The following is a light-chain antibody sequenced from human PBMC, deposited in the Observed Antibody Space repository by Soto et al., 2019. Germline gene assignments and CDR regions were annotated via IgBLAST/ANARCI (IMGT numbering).Light chain of an antibody. J-gene: IGKJ1*01. CDR3: QQSYTTPWT. Sequence: DIQMTQSPSSLSASVGDRIIITCRASQSITTYLNWYQQKLGKAPKLLIYAASSLQSGVPTRFSGSGSGTEFTLTINSLQPEDFATYYCQQSYTTPWTFGQGTKVEV. CDR2: AAS. CDR1: QSITTY. V-gene: IGKV1-39*01.